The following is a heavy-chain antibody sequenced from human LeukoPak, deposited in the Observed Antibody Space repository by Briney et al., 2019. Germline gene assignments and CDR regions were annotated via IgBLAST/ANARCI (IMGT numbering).Heavy chain of an antibody. V-gene: IGHV3-23*01. Sequence: GGSKRLSCAASGFTFTNHAMSWVRQAPGMGLEWVSGISGSDGTTNYADSVKGRFTVSRDNSKNTLYLQMNSLRGEETAVYYCAKGLSSSTWADFDFWGQATLVTVSS. CDR2: ISGSDGTT. D-gene: IGHD6-13*01. CDR3: AKGLSSSTWADFDF. J-gene: IGHJ4*02. CDR1: GFTFTNHA.